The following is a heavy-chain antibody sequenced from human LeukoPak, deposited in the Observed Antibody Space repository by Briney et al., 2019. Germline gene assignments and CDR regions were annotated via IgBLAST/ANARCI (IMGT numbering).Heavy chain of an antibody. CDR1: GVTFSSYG. J-gene: IGHJ5*02. CDR2: IWYDGSNK. CDR3: AKDSDYYDSSGYYH. D-gene: IGHD3-22*01. Sequence: GGSLRLSCAASGVTFSSYGMHWVRQAPGKGLEWVAVIWYDGSNKYYADSVKGRFTISRDNSKNTLYLQMNSLRAEDTAVYYCAKDSDYYDSSGYYHWGQGTLVTVSS. V-gene: IGHV3-33*06.